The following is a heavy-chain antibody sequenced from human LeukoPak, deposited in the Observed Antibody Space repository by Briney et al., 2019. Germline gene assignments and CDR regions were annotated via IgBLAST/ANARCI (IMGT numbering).Heavy chain of an antibody. J-gene: IGHJ4*02. CDR1: GFTFSSYA. D-gene: IGHD2-21*02. Sequence: GGSLRLSRAASGFTFSSYAMSWVRQAPGKGLEWVSAISGSGGSTYYADSVKGRFTISRDNSKNTLYLQMNSLRAEDTAVYYCAKAATYCGGDCYGLFDYWGQGTLVTVSS. V-gene: IGHV3-23*01. CDR2: ISGSGGST. CDR3: AKAATYCGGDCYGLFDY.